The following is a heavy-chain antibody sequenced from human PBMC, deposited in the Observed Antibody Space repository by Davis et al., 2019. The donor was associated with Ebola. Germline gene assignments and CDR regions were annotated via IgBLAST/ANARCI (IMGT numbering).Heavy chain of an antibody. CDR3: ARGGYYYGSGSYDYYYYYYGMDV. CDR2: VSPDGSER. V-gene: IGHV3-30*03. J-gene: IGHJ6*02. CDR1: GFTFSSYW. Sequence: GESLKISCAASGFTFSSYWMSWVRQAPGKGLEWVAVVSPDGSERRYVDSVKGRFTVSRDNSKNTLYLQMNSLRAEDTAVYYCARGGYYYGSGSYDYYYYYYGMDVWGQGTTVTVSS. D-gene: IGHD3-10*01.